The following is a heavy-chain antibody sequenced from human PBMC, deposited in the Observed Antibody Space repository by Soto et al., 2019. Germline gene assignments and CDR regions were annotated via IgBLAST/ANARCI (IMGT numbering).Heavy chain of an antibody. V-gene: IGHV3-30*18. Sequence: QVVLVESGGGVVQPGRALRLSCAASGFDFTNDGMLWVRQAPGKGLEWVALISFDGTTIHYGDSVKGRFTISRDNSKNTLLLQMNSLRPEDTGVYYCAKGQGGSPPGGMDVWGQGTTVTVSS. CDR3: AKGQGGSPPGGMDV. D-gene: IGHD3-10*01. CDR2: ISFDGTTI. J-gene: IGHJ6*02. CDR1: GFDFTNDG.